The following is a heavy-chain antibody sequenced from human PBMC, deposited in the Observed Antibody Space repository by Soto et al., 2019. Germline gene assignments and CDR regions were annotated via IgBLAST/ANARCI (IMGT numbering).Heavy chain of an antibody. J-gene: IGHJ4*02. CDR1: GGTFSSYA. CDR2: IIPIFGTA. Sequence: ASVKVSCKASGGTFSSYAISWVRQAPGQGLEWMGGIIPIFGTANYAQKFQGRVTITADESTSTAYMELSSLRSEDTAVYYCARGDYYGSGSYYKKEFDYWGQGTLVTVSS. D-gene: IGHD3-10*01. CDR3: ARGDYYGSGSYYKKEFDY. V-gene: IGHV1-69*13.